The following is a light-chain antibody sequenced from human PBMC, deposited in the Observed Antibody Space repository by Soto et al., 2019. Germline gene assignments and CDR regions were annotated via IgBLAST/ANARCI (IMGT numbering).Light chain of an antibody. CDR1: SSDVSGYNF. Sequence: QSALTQTASVSGSPGQSITMSCTGTSSDVSGYNFDCWYQQHPGTAPKLIVHEVANRLSGVSGLFAGSTSGNTAFLTISGLQAEDAAVYYCCSHSSRNTRMFGGGTQLTVL. V-gene: IGLV2-14*03. CDR2: EVA. J-gene: IGLJ3*02. CDR3: CSHSSRNTRM.